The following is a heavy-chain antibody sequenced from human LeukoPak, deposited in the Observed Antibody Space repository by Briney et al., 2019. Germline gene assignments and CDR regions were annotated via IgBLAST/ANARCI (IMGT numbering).Heavy chain of an antibody. V-gene: IGHV4-30-4*01. D-gene: IGHD5-18*01. Sequence: SETLSLTCTVSGGSISSGDYYWSWIRQPPGKGLEWIGYIYYSGSTYYNPSLKSRVTISVDTSKNQFSLKLSSVTAADTAVYYCARGLQWIQLWLDYWGQGTLVTVSS. CDR1: GGSISSGDYY. J-gene: IGHJ4*02. CDR3: ARGLQWIQLWLDY. CDR2: IYYSGST.